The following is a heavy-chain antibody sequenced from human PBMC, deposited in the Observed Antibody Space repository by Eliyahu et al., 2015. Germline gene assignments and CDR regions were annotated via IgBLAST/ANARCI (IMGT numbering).Heavy chain of an antibody. CDR2: IRSNAYGGTK. CDR1: GSTFGDYA. Sequence: EVQLVESGGGLVQPGRSLRLSCSASGSTFGDYAMSWVRQAPGKGLGWVGLIRSNAYGGTKEYAAPVQGRFTISRDDSESIAYLQMNSLTSEDTAVYYCSRLGGGWTDRWSSPYHYYGMDVWGQGTTVIVS. CDR3: SRLGGGWTDRWSSPYHYYGMDV. D-gene: IGHD1-1*01. J-gene: IGHJ6*02. V-gene: IGHV3-49*04.